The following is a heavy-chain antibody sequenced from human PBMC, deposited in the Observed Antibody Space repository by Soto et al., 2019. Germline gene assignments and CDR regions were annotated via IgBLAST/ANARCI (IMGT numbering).Heavy chain of an antibody. CDR1: GFTFSSYW. D-gene: IGHD3-3*01. J-gene: IGHJ6*02. Sequence: EEQLVESGGGLVQPGGSLRLSCAASGFTFSSYWMSWVRQAPGKGLEWVANIKQDGSEIYYVDSVRGRFTISRDNAKNSLYLQMNSLRVEDTAVYYCARDSLEWLLTFYYYGVDVWGQGTTVTVSS. CDR2: IKQDGSEI. V-gene: IGHV3-7*01. CDR3: ARDSLEWLLTFYYYGVDV.